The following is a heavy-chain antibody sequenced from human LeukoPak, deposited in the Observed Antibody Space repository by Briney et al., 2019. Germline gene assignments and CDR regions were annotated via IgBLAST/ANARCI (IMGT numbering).Heavy chain of an antibody. J-gene: IGHJ4*02. CDR3: ARGGGVTVAGNLGY. CDR1: GDSLSFNIGA. CDR2: TYYRSKWYN. Sequence: SHPLSLTCALSGDSLSFNIGAWNWISKSPSGGLEWLGRTYYRSKWYNDYALSVKSRITINPDTSKNQFSLHLNSVTPEDTAIYYRARGGGVTVAGNLGYWGQGTLVTVSS. D-gene: IGHD6-19*01. V-gene: IGHV6-1*01.